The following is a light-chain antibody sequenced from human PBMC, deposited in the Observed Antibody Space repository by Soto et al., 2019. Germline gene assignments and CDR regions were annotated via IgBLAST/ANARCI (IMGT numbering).Light chain of an antibody. J-gene: IGKJ5*01. V-gene: IGKV1-9*01. CDR2: AAS. CDR3: QQLNSFPFI. CDR1: QAIDTY. Sequence: DIQLTQSPSFLSASVGDRVTITCRASQAIDTYLAWYQQKPGKAPKLLIYAASLLQSGVPSRFSGSGSGTELTLTINILKPEDFASYYCQQLNSFPFIFGQGTRLEIK.